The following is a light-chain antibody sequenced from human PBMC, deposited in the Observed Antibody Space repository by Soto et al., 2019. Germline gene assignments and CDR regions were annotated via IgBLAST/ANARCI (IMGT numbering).Light chain of an antibody. CDR3: SSYTSSNTGYV. J-gene: IGLJ1*01. CDR2: EVS. CDR1: SSDVGGYNY. Sequence: QSALTRPASVSGSPGQSITISCTGTSSDVGGYNYVSWYQQHPGKAPKLMIYEVSNRPSGVSNRFSGSKSGNTASLTISGLQAEDEADYYCSSYTSSNTGYVFGTGTKLTVL. V-gene: IGLV2-14*01.